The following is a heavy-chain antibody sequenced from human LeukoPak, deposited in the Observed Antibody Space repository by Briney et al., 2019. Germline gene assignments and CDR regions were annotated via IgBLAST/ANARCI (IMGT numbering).Heavy chain of an antibody. J-gene: IGHJ4*02. CDR2: IYTSGST. Sequence: PSETLSLTCTVSGGSISSYYWSWIRQPAGKGLEWIGRIYTSGSTNYNPSLKSRVTMSVDTSKNQFSLKLSSVTAADTAVYYCARGGQCSSTSCTPDYWGQGTLVTVSS. D-gene: IGHD2-2*01. V-gene: IGHV4-4*07. CDR1: GGSISSYY. CDR3: ARGGQCSSTSCTPDY.